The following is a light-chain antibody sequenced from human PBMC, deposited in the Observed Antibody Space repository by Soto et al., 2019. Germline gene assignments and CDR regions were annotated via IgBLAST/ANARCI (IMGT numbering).Light chain of an antibody. CDR3: MQGTHWPYT. CDR2: KVS. V-gene: IGKV2-30*01. Sequence: DVVMSQSPLTLPVTLGQPASISCTSSQSLVYSDGXTYLNWYHQRPGQSPRRLIYKVSNRDSGGPDRFSGSGSGTDFTLKISRVEAEDVGVYYCMQGTHWPYTFGQGTRLEIK. CDR1: QSLVYSDGXTY. J-gene: IGKJ5*01.